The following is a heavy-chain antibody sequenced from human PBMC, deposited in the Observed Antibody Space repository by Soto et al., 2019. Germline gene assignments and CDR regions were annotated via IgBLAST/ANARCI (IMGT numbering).Heavy chain of an antibody. J-gene: IGHJ6*02. D-gene: IGHD2-15*01. CDR1: GFTFSSYG. Sequence: QVQLVESGGGVVQPGRSLRLSCAASGFTFSSYGMHWVRQAQGKGLEWVAVISYDGSNKYYADSVKGRFTISRDNSKNTLYLQMNSLRAEDTAVYYCAKEIVRYCSGGSCYSGYYYYGMDVWGQGTTVTVSS. CDR3: AKEIVRYCSGGSCYSGYYYYGMDV. V-gene: IGHV3-30*18. CDR2: ISYDGSNK.